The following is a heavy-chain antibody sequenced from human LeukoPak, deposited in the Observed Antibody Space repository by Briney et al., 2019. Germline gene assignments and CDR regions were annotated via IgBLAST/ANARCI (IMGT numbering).Heavy chain of an antibody. V-gene: IGHV3-23*01. CDR3: TRETPSRYFDY. CDR1: GFTFSSYA. Sequence: GGSLRLSCAASGFTFSSYAMSWVRQAPGKGLEWVSGISGSGGSTYYADSVKGRFTISRDNSKNTLYLEMNSLRVEDTAVYYCTRETPSRYFDYWGQGTLVTVSS. D-gene: IGHD4-23*01. CDR2: ISGSGGST. J-gene: IGHJ4*02.